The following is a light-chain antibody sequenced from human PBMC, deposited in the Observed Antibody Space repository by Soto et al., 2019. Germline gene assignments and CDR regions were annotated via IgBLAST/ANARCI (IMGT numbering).Light chain of an antibody. CDR1: SSDIGSYHL. Sequence: QSALTQPASVSGSPRQSITISCTGTSSDIGSYHLVSWYQQHPGKAPKLIIYDVSKRPSGVPDRFSGSKSGNTASLTISGLQAEDEADYYCCSYGGSYTYVFGTGTKLTVL. CDR3: CSYGGSYTYV. V-gene: IGLV2-11*01. CDR2: DVS. J-gene: IGLJ1*01.